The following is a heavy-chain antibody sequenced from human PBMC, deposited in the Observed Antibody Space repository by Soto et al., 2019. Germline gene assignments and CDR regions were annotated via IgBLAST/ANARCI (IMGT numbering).Heavy chain of an antibody. CDR2: IYPGDSDT. J-gene: IGHJ4*02. V-gene: IGHV5-51*01. Sequence: GESLKISCKGSGHIFSNYWIGWVRQMPGKGLEWMGIIYPGDSDTRYSPSFQGQVTITVDKSINTAYLQWSRLKASDTAMYYCARQRLWGTSGYYYFENWGQGTLVTVSS. CDR3: ARQRLWGTSGYYYFEN. CDR1: GHIFSNYW. D-gene: IGHD3-22*01.